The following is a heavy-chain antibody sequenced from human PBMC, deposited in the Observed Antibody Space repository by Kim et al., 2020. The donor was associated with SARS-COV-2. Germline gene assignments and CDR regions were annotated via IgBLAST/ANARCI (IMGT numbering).Heavy chain of an antibody. CDR1: GFTFSNAW. CDR2: IKSKTDGGTT. V-gene: IGHV3-15*01. J-gene: IGHJ4*02. CDR3: TTVTRNLWFGELLYRDY. D-gene: IGHD3-10*01. Sequence: GGSLRLSCAASGFTFSNAWMSWVRQAPGKGLEWVGRIKSKTDGGTTDYAAPVKGRFTISRDDSKNTLYLQMNSLKTEDTAVYYCTTVTRNLWFGELLYRDYWGQGTLVTVSS.